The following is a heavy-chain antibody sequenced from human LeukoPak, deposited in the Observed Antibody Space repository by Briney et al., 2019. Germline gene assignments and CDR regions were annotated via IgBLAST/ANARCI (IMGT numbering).Heavy chain of an antibody. V-gene: IGHV4-59*11. J-gene: IGHJ3*02. CDR1: GGSISSHY. CDR2: IYYSGST. D-gene: IGHD2-15*01. Sequence: SETLSLTCTVSGGSISSHYWGWIRQPPGKGLEWIGYIYYSGSTNYNPSLKSRVTISVDTSKNQFSLKLSSVTAADTAVYYCARASGSDAFDIWGQGTMVTVSS. CDR3: ARASGSDAFDI.